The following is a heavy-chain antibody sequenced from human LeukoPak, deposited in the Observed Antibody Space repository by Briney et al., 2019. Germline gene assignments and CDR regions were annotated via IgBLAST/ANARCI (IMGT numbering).Heavy chain of an antibody. CDR1: GFPFSSYA. J-gene: IGHJ6*02. Sequence: PGGSLRLSCSASGFPFSSYAMHWVRQAPGKGLEYVSAISDSGGSTYYADSVKGRFTISRDNSKNTLYLQMSSLRAEDTAVYFCVRGYSFGPYGMDVWGQGTTVTVCS. CDR3: VRGYSFGPYGMDV. V-gene: IGHV3-64D*09. D-gene: IGHD2-15*01. CDR2: ISDSGGST.